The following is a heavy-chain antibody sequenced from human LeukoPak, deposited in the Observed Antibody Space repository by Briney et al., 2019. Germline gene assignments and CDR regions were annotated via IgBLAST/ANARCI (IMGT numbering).Heavy chain of an antibody. D-gene: IGHD3-16*01. CDR3: ARDRDDYVWGSYLGAFDV. Sequence: GGSLRLSCAASGFTFDDYAMHWVRQAPGKGLEWVTFIQYDGSKKYYADSVKGRFTISRDNFKNTLYLQMHSLRAEDTAVFYCARDRDDYVWGSYLGAFDVWGHGTTVTVSS. CDR1: GFTFDDYA. V-gene: IGHV3-30*02. J-gene: IGHJ3*01. CDR2: IQYDGSKK.